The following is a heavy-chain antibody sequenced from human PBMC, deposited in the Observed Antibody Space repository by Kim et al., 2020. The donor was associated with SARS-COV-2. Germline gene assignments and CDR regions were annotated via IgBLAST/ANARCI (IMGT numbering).Heavy chain of an antibody. CDR1: GFTFSSYA. J-gene: IGHJ4*02. CDR2: FSGSGGRT. V-gene: IGHV3-23*01. Sequence: GGSLRLSCAASGFTFSSYAMSWVRQAPGKGLEWVCAFSGSGGRTYYADSGKGRFPIPRDNSKYTLYLQMNSLRAEDKAVYYCAKDILTGYYIPTGAFDYWGQGTLVTVSP. D-gene: IGHD3-9*01. CDR3: AKDILTGYYIPTGAFDY.